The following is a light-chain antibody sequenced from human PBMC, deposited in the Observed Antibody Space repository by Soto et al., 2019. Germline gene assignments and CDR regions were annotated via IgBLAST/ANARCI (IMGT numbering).Light chain of an antibody. J-gene: IGKJ5*01. CDR3: QQQGSSPIT. CDR2: GAS. Sequence: ERVMTQSPATLSLSPGERATLSCRASQSVSSHLAWYQQKPGQAPRMLIYGASSRGTGIPERCSGSGSGTDFSLTISRLEPEDVAVDYCQQQGSSPITFGQGTRLEIK. V-gene: IGKV3-20*01. CDR1: QSVSSH.